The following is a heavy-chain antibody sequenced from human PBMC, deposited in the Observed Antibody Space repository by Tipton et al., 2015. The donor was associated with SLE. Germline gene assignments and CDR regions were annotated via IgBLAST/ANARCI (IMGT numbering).Heavy chain of an antibody. CDR1: GYSISSGYY. V-gene: IGHV4-38-2*02. D-gene: IGHD4-17*01. CDR3: ARDRPRLRFKSGAFDI. CDR2: INHSGST. Sequence: GLVKPSETLSLTCAVSGYSISSGYYWGWIRQPPGKGLEWIGEINHSGSTNYNPSLKSRVTISVDTSKNQFSLKLSSVTAADTAVYYCARDRPRLRFKSGAFDIWGQGTMVTVSS. J-gene: IGHJ3*02.